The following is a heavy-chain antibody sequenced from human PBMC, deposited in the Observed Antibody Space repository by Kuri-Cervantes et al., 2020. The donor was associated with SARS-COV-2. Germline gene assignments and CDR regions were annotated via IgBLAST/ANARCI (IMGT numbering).Heavy chain of an antibody. CDR2: INAGNGNT. D-gene: IGHD1-14*01. CDR1: GYTFTSYA. V-gene: IGHV1-3*01. CDR3: ARDPGPGPFDY. J-gene: IGHJ4*02. Sequence: ASVKVSCKASGYTFTSYAMHWVRQAPGQRLEWMGWINAGNGNTKYSQKFQGRVTMTTDTSTSTAYMELRSLRSDDTAVYYCARDPGPGPFDYWGQGTLVTVSS.